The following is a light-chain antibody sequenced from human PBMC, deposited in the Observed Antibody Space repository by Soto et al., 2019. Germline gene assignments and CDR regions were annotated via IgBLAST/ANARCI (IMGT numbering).Light chain of an antibody. Sequence: DIVMTQSPLSLPVTPGEPASISCRSSQSLLHSNGYNYLAWYQQKPGKAPRLLIHGISNRATGVPDRFSGSGSGTDFTLTISRLEPEDFAVYYCQQYGSSGTFGQGTKVDIK. CDR2: GIS. CDR1: QSLLHSNGYNY. CDR3: QQYGSSGT. J-gene: IGKJ1*01. V-gene: IGKV3-20*01.